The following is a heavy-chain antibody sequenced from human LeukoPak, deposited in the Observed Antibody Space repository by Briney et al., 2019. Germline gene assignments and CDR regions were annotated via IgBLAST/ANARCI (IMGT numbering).Heavy chain of an antibody. CDR1: GGTFSSYA. J-gene: IGHJ6*02. V-gene: IGHV1-69*01. Sequence: SSVKVSCKASGGTFSSYAISWVRQAPGQGLEWMGGIIPIFGTANYAQKFQGRVTITADESTSTAYMELSSLRSEGTAVYYCARGYYYDSSGYLYYYYYGMDVWGQGTTVTVSS. D-gene: IGHD3-22*01. CDR3: ARGYYYDSSGYLYYYYYGMDV. CDR2: IIPIFGTA.